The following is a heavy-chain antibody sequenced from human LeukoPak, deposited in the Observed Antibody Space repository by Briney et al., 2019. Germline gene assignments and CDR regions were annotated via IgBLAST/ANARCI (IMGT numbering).Heavy chain of an antibody. D-gene: IGHD5-24*01. CDR2: ISYDGSNK. CDR1: GFTFSSYA. Sequence: GRSLRLSCAASGFTFSSYAMHWVRQAPGKGLEWVAVISYDGSNKYYADSVKGRFTISRDNSKNTLYLQMNSLRAEDTAVYYCASTYRWLPDYWGQGTLVTVSS. CDR3: ASTYRWLPDY. J-gene: IGHJ4*02. V-gene: IGHV3-30*04.